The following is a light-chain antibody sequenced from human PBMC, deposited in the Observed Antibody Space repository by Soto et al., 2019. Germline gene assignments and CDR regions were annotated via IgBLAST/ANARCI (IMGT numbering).Light chain of an antibody. CDR2: GAS. CDR1: QSVSSN. V-gene: IGKV3-15*01. J-gene: IGKJ1*01. CDR3: QQYNNWPRT. Sequence: ILMTQSPSTLSVSPGERATLSCRAGQSVSSNLAWYQQKPGQAPRLLIYGASTRATGIPARFSGSGSGTEFTLTISSLQSEDFEVYYCQQYNNWPRTFGQGTKVDIK.